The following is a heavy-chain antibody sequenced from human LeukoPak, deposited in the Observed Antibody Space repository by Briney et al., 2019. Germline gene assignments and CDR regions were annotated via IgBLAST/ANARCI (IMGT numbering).Heavy chain of an antibody. Sequence: PGGSLRLSCAASGFTFSSYAMHWVRQAPGKGLEWVAVISYDGSNKYYADSVKGRFTNSRDNSKNTLYLQMNSLRAEDTAVYYCARATIAVAGTLWGQGTLVTVSS. V-gene: IGHV3-30-3*01. CDR2: ISYDGSNK. CDR1: GFTFSSYA. D-gene: IGHD6-19*01. CDR3: ARATIAVAGTL. J-gene: IGHJ4*02.